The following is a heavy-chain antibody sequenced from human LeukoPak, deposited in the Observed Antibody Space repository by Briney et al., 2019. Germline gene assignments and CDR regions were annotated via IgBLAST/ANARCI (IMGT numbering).Heavy chain of an antibody. CDR2: ISAYNGNT. J-gene: IGHJ6*04. Sequence: ASVKVSCKASGYTFTSYGISWVRQAPGQGLEWMGWISAYNGNTNYAQKLQGRVTMTTDTSTSTAYMELRSLRSDDTAVYYCARDSRFFYYYYYGMDVWGKGTTVTVSS. CDR3: ARDSRFFYYYYYGMDV. V-gene: IGHV1-18*04. CDR1: GYTFTSYG. D-gene: IGHD3-10*01.